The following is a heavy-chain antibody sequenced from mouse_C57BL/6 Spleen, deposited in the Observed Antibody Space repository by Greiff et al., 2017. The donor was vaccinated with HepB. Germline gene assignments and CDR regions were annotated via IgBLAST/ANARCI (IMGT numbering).Heavy chain of an antibody. V-gene: IGHV1-82*01. CDR2: IYPGDGDT. CDR1: GYAFSSSW. Sequence: QVQLQQSGPELVKPGASVKISCKASGYAFSSSWMNWVKQRPGKGLEWIGRIYPGDGDTNYNGKFKGKATLTADKASSKAYMQLSSLTSEDSAVYFCARGGDYYGSILFDYWGQGTTLTVSS. CDR3: ARGGDYYGSILFDY. J-gene: IGHJ2*01. D-gene: IGHD1-1*01.